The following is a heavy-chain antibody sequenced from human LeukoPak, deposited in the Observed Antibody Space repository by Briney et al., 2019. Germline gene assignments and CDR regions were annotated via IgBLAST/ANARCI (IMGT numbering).Heavy chain of an antibody. D-gene: IGHD6-19*01. CDR3: AKDGSSGWYVGYYFDY. Sequence: GGSLRLSCAASGFTFSSYGMHWVRQAPGKGLEWVAVIWYDGSNKYYADSVKGRFTISRDNSKNTLYPQMNSLRAEDTAVYYCAKDGSSGWYVGYYFDYWGQGTLVTVSS. CDR1: GFTFSSYG. J-gene: IGHJ4*02. CDR2: IWYDGSNK. V-gene: IGHV3-33*06.